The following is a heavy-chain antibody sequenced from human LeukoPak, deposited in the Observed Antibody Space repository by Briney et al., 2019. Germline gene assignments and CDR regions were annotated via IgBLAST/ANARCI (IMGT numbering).Heavy chain of an antibody. D-gene: IGHD6-19*01. V-gene: IGHV4-38-2*01. Sequence: PSETLSLTCAASNYSISSGYYWGWIRQPPGKGLEWIGSIYHSGSTYYNPSLKSRVTLSVDTSKNQFSLKLSSVTAADTAVYYCARVYSTGWRFFDYWGQGTLVTVSS. CDR3: ARVYSTGWRFFDY. CDR2: IYHSGST. CDR1: NYSISSGYY. J-gene: IGHJ4*02.